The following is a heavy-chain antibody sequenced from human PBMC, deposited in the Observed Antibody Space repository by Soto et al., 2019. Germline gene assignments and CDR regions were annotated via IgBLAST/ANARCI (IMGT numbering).Heavy chain of an antibody. Sequence: QVQLQGSGPGLVKPSGTLSLTCAVSGDSVSSPYYWCWVRQPPGKGLEWIGEVFHTGTTSYNPSLRSRVTISMDKSNNQFSLDLSYVTAADTAVYYCARSAGWYAVHSWGPGTLVIVSS. CDR1: GDSVSSPYY. CDR2: VFHTGTT. D-gene: IGHD6-19*01. V-gene: IGHV4-4*02. J-gene: IGHJ4*02. CDR3: ARSAGWYAVHS.